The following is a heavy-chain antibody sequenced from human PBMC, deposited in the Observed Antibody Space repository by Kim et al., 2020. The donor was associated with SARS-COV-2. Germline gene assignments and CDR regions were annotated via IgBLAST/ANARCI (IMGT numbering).Heavy chain of an antibody. V-gene: IGHV3-30*07. J-gene: IGHJ4*02. Sequence: SGKGRFTISRDNSKNTLYLQMNSLRAEDTAVYYCARDDCSGGSCYLGYFDYWGQGTLVTVSS. CDR3: ARDDCSGGSCYLGYFDY. D-gene: IGHD2-15*01.